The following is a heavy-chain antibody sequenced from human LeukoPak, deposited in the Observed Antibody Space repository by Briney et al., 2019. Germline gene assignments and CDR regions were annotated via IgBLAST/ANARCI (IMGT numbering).Heavy chain of an antibody. CDR2: IIPIFGTA. CDR3: ARDASSGWYDVDS. Sequence: SVKVSCKASGGTFSSYAIRWVRQAPGQGLEWMGGIIPIFGTANYAQKFQGRVTITADESTSTAYMELSSLRSEDTAVYYCARDASSGWYDVDSWGQGTLVNVSS. V-gene: IGHV1-69*13. J-gene: IGHJ4*02. D-gene: IGHD6-19*01. CDR1: GGTFSSYA.